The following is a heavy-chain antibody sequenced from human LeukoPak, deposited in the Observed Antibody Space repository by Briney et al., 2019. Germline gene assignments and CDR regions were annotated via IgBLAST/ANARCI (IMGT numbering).Heavy chain of an antibody. Sequence: GGSLRLSCAVSGFTFSNYALHWARQPPGKGLEWVAVISFDGNYQYYADSVKGRFTISRDNSKNTVYLQMDSVRTEDTAVYHCAKESSSSWYLRFFENWGQGTFVTVSS. CDR1: GFTFSNYA. V-gene: IGHV3-30-3*01. CDR3: AKESSSSWYLRFFEN. J-gene: IGHJ4*02. D-gene: IGHD3-22*01. CDR2: ISFDGNYQ.